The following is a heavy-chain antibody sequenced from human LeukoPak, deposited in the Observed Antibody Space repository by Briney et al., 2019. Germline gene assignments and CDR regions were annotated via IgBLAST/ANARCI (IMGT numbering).Heavy chain of an antibody. V-gene: IGHV4-59*01. J-gene: IGHJ2*01. CDR2: IYYSGGT. CDR1: GGSISSYY. CDR3: ARGTYGYFDL. Sequence: SETLSLTYTVSGGSISSYYWSWIRQPPGKGLEWIGYIYYSGGTNYNPSLKSRVTISVDTSKNQFSLKLSSVTAADTAVYYCARGTYGYFDLWGRGTLVTVSS. D-gene: IGHD1-1*01.